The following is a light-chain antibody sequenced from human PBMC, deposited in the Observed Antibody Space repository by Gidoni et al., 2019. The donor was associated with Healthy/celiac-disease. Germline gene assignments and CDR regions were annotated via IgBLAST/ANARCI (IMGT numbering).Light chain of an antibody. CDR3: QQYGSSPLT. CDR1: QSVSSSY. J-gene: IGKJ4*01. Sequence: VLTPSPGTLSLSPGERATLSCRASQSVSSSYLAWYQQKPGQAPRLLIYGASSRATGSPDRFSGSGYGTDFTLTISRLEPEDFAVYYCQQYGSSPLTFGGGTKVEIK. V-gene: IGKV3-20*01. CDR2: GAS.